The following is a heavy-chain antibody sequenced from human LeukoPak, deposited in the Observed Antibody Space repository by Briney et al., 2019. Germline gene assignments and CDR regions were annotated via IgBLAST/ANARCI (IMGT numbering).Heavy chain of an antibody. V-gene: IGHV3-74*01. CDR2: IKTDGSSI. CDR1: GFTFSSYW. D-gene: IGHD3-10*01. J-gene: IGHJ4*02. Sequence: PGGSLRLSCAASGFTFSSYWMHWVRQAPGEGLVWVSRIKTDGSSISYADSVQGRFTISRDNGMNTLYLQMNSLRAEDTAVYYCARDPFGESTYWGREILVTVSS. CDR3: ARDPFGESTY.